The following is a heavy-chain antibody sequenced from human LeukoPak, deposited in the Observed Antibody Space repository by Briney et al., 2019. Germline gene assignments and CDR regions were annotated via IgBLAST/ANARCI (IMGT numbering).Heavy chain of an antibody. CDR3: ARASEGGYYYYYMDV. J-gene: IGHJ6*03. Sequence: PGGSLRLSCAASRFPFSSYSMNWVRQAPGKGLEWGSSISSSSSYIYYADSVKGRFTISRDNAKNSLYLQMNSLRAEDTAVYYCARASEGGYYYYYMDVWGKGTTVTVSS. CDR1: RFPFSSYS. V-gene: IGHV3-21*01. CDR2: ISSSSSYI.